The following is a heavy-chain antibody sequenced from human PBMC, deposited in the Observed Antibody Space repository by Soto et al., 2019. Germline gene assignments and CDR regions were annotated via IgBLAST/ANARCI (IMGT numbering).Heavy chain of an antibody. V-gene: IGHV3-23*01. CDR3: ARDEGLGVNYYYYGMDV. CDR1: GFSFSSYA. D-gene: IGHD3-10*01. Sequence: GGSLRLSCAASGFSFSSYAMSWVRQAPGKGLEWVSGISGNGGSTFYADSVKGRFTISRDNSKNTLYLQMNSLRAEDTAVYYCARDEGLGVNYYYYGMDVWGQGTTVTVSS. CDR2: ISGNGGST. J-gene: IGHJ6*02.